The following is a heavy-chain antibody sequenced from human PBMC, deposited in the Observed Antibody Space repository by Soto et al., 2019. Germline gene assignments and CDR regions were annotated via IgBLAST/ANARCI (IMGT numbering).Heavy chain of an antibody. CDR1: GFTISTYA. CDR3: AKDAVYRDGLWLMDS. J-gene: IGHJ5*02. V-gene: IGHV3-23*01. D-gene: IGHD2-21*01. CDR2: VTGSGSQI. Sequence: LRLSCAASGFTISTYAMTWVRQAPGKGLECVSGVTGSGSQIYYADSVKGRFTISKDNSKNTLYLQMSSLREEDTALYYCAKDAVYRDGLWLMDSWGQGTLVTVSS.